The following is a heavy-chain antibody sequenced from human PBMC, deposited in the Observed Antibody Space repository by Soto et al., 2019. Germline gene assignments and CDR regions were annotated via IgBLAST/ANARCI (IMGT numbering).Heavy chain of an antibody. V-gene: IGHV4-59*08. CDR1: GGSISSYY. CDR3: ARSAVATSYFDY. J-gene: IGHJ4*02. D-gene: IGHD5-12*01. Sequence: LSLTCTVSGGSISSYYCSWIRQPPGKELEWIGYIYYSGSTNYNPSLKSRVTISVDTSKNQFSLKLSSVTAADTAVYYCARSAVATSYFDYWGQGTPVTVSS. CDR2: IYYSGST.